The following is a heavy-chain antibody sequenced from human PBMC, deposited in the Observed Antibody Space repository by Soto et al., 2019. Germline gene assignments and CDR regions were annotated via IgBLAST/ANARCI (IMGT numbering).Heavy chain of an antibody. CDR3: RSSTSCYDESCVDV. J-gene: IGHJ6*02. V-gene: IGHV4-38-2*01. CDR1: GYSIISGNY. Sequence: PSETLSLTCAVSGYSIISGNYWAWIRQPPGRGLEWIGSLYHIGSTHYNTSLKSRVTISVDTSKNHFSLELSSVTAADTDMYYCRSSTSCYDESCVDVWGQGTMVTVSS. CDR2: LYHIGST. D-gene: IGHD2-2*01.